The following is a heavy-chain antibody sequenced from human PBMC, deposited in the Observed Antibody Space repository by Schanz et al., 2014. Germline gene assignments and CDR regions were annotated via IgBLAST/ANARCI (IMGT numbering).Heavy chain of an antibody. Sequence: KLVQSGSEFRKPGASVKVSCKASGYIFSSYAIHWVRQAPGQGLEWMGWINPTTGNPGYAQGFTGRFVFSFDTSVRTAYLQTRGLKAEDTAVYYCARAGYGLDVGGQGTTVTVSS. CDR2: INPTTGNP. CDR1: GYIFSSYA. V-gene: IGHV7-4-1*02. J-gene: IGHJ6*02. CDR3: ARAGYGLDV.